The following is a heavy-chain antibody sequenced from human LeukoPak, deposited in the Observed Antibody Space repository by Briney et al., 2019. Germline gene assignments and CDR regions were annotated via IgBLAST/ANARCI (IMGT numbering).Heavy chain of an antibody. CDR2: INPNSGGT. CDR1: GYTFTGYY. Sequence: ASVKVSCKASGYTFTGYYMHWVRQAPGQGLEWMGWINPNSGGTNYAQKFQGRVTMTRDTSISTAYMELSRPRSDDTAVYYCAIGLEGGYCSSTSCRGSGFYFQHWGQGTLVTVSS. CDR3: AIGLEGGYCSSTSCRGSGFYFQH. D-gene: IGHD2-2*01. J-gene: IGHJ1*01. V-gene: IGHV1-2*02.